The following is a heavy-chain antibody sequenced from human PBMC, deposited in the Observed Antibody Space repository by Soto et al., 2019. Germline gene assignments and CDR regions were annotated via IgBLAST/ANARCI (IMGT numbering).Heavy chain of an antibody. CDR2: IYHSGST. CDR1: GGSISSGGYS. D-gene: IGHD1-1*01. J-gene: IGHJ5*02. V-gene: IGHV4-30-2*01. CDR3: AGDQLEGNWFDP. Sequence: QLQLQESGSGLVRPSQTLSLTCAVSGGSISSGGYSWNWIRQPPGKGLEWIGYIYHSGSTLYNPSLTSRVTISVDKSKTQFSLKLTSVTAADTAVYYCAGDQLEGNWFDPWGQGTLVTVSS.